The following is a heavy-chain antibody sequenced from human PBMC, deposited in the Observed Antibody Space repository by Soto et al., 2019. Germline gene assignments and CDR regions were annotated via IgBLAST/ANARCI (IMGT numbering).Heavy chain of an antibody. CDR3: ARGWYYFDF. V-gene: IGHV4-38-2*01. D-gene: IGHD2-15*01. CDR1: VEPMTGGYY. CDR2: TYYGGTT. Sequence: SETLSLTCDVSVEPMTGGYYWGWIRQSPGKGLEWIGSTYYGGTTYYNPSLRSRLAISIDTSKNQFSLRLSSVTAADTALYYCARGWYYFDFWGQGTLVTVSS. J-gene: IGHJ4*02.